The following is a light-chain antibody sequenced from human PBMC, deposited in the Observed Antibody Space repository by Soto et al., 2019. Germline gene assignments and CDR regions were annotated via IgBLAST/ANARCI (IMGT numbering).Light chain of an antibody. V-gene: IGKV3-15*01. CDR1: QSVNNK. CDR3: QQYNNWPPIT. CDR2: GAS. J-gene: IGKJ5*01. Sequence: IVMTHSPATLSVSPWERVTLSCRASQSVNNKVAWYQQKPGQAPRLLIFGASTRATGIPARFSGSGSVTEFTLTISSLQSEDFAVYYCQQYNNWPPITFGQGTRLEIK.